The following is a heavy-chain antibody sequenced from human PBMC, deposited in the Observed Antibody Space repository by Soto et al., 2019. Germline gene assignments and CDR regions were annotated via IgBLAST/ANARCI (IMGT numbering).Heavy chain of an antibody. J-gene: IGHJ6*02. V-gene: IGHV6-1*01. Sequence: SQTLSLTCVISGDSVSSSSVAWNWVRQSPSRGLEWLGRTYYRSRRYRDFAVSVRGRIVINADTSKNQFSLQLNSVTPEDTAVYFCARCGEDFDYYHYGLDVWGQGTTVTVSS. CDR2: TYYRSRRYR. D-gene: IGHD3-10*01. CDR1: GDSVSSSSVA. CDR3: ARCGEDFDYYHYGLDV.